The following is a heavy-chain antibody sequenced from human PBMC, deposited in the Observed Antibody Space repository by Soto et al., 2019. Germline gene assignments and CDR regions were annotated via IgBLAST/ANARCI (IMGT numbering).Heavy chain of an antibody. V-gene: IGHV1-3*01. CDR3: ARAGRSLTIFGVVHTSYYYYGMDV. D-gene: IGHD3-3*01. J-gene: IGHJ6*02. CDR2: INAGNGNT. Sequence: ASVKVSCKAAGYTFTSYAMHWVRQAPGQRLEWMGWINAGNGNTKYSQKFQGRVTITRDTSASTAYMELSSLRSEDTAVYYCARAGRSLTIFGVVHTSYYYYGMDVWGQGTKVTVSS. CDR1: GYTFTSYA.